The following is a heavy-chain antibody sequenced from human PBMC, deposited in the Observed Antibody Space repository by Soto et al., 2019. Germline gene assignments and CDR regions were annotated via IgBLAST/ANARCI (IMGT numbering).Heavy chain of an antibody. CDR3: AKVVVTATSYYYAFDV. V-gene: IGHV3-23*01. J-gene: IGHJ6*02. Sequence: EVQLLESGVGLVQPGGSLRLSCAASEFTFSNYAMSWVRQAPGQGLEWVSTISGGGGSTYYADSVRGRFTISRDNSKTTLYLQMHSLRAEDTAIYYCAKVVVTATSYYYAFDVWGQGTTVTVSS. CDR2: ISGGGGST. D-gene: IGHD2-21*02. CDR1: EFTFSNYA.